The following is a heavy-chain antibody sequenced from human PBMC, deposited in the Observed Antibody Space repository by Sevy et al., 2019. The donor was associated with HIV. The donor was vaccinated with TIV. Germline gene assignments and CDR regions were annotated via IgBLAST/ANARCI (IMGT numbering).Heavy chain of an antibody. CDR2: IYYSGST. V-gene: IGHV4-59*01. J-gene: IGHJ5*02. Sequence: SETLSLTCTVSGGSISSYYWSWIQQPPGKGLEWIGYIYYSGSTNYNPSLKSRVTISVDTSKNQFSLKLSSVTAADTAVYYCARAYYDFWSGYLNWFDPWGQGTLVTVSS. CDR3: ARAYYDFWSGYLNWFDP. CDR1: GGSISSYY. D-gene: IGHD3-3*01.